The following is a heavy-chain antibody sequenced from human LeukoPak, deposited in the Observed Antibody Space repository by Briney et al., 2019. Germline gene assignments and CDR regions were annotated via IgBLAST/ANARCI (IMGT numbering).Heavy chain of an antibody. V-gene: IGHV3-23*01. Sequence: GGSLRLSCAASGFTFSNYAMSWVRQAPGKGLEWVSAISGSGGSTYYADSVKGRFTVSRDNSKNTLYRQMNSLRAEDTAVYYCANDGAYYDSNTDAFDIWGQGTMVTVSS. CDR1: GFTFSNYA. J-gene: IGHJ3*02. CDR2: ISGSGGST. D-gene: IGHD3-22*01. CDR3: ANDGAYYDSNTDAFDI.